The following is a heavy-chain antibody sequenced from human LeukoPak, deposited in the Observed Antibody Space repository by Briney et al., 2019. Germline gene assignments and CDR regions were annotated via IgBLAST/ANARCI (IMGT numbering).Heavy chain of an antibody. CDR2: MNPNSGNT. CDR1: GYTFTSYD. CDR3: ARGGFGDAFDI. Sequence: ASVKVSCKASGYTFTSYDITWVRQATGQGREWMGWMNPNSGNTGYAQKFQGRVTITRNTSISTAYMELSSLGSEDTAVYYCARGGFGDAFDIWGQGTMVTVSS. V-gene: IGHV1-8*03. J-gene: IGHJ3*02. D-gene: IGHD3-10*01.